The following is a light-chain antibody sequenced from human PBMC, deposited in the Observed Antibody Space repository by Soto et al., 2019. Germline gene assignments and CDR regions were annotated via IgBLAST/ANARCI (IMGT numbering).Light chain of an antibody. J-gene: IGKJ4*01. V-gene: IGKV3-20*01. CDR1: QSVSSSY. Sequence: EIVLTQSPGTLSLSPGERATLSCRASQSVSSSYLAWYQQKPGQAPRLLIYGASSRATGIPDRFSGSGSGTDFTLTISRLEAEDFAVYYCQQDDSSPLTFGGGTKVDIK. CDR2: GAS. CDR3: QQDDSSPLT.